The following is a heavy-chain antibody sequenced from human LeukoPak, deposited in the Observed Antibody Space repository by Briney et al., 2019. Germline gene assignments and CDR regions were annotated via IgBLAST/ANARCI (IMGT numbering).Heavy chain of an antibody. Sequence: SETLSLTCTVSGGSISSGSYYWSWIRQPAGKGLEWIGRIYTSGSTNYNPSLKSRVTISVDTSKNQFSLKLSSVTAADTAVYYCARTTFWSGYSNWFDPWGQGTLVTVSS. CDR2: IYTSGST. CDR1: GGSISSGSYY. D-gene: IGHD3-3*01. V-gene: IGHV4-61*02. J-gene: IGHJ5*02. CDR3: ARTTFWSGYSNWFDP.